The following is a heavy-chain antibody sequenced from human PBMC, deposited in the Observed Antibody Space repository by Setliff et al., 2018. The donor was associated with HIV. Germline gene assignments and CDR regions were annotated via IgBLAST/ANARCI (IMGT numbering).Heavy chain of an antibody. D-gene: IGHD3-16*01. V-gene: IGHV3-33*06. Sequence: PGESLRLSCAASGFTFSSYGMHWVRQAPGKGLEWVAVIWYDGSNKYYADSVKGRFTISRDNSKDTLHLQMNSLRAEDTAVYYCAKDRSYLGGGMDVWGQGTTVTVSS. CDR3: AKDRSYLGGGMDV. CDR1: GFTFSSYG. CDR2: IWYDGSNK. J-gene: IGHJ6*02.